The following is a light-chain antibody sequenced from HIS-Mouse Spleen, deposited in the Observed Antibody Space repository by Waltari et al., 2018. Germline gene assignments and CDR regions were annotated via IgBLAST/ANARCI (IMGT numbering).Light chain of an antibody. CDR1: NIGSKS. CDR3: QVWDSSSDHVV. V-gene: IGLV3-21*03. J-gene: IGLJ2*01. Sequence: SYVLTQPPSVSVAPGKTARITCGGNNIGSKSVHWYQQKPGQAPVLVVYDDSGRPSGSPERFSGSNSGNTATLTSSRVEAGDEADYYCQVWDSSSDHVVFGGGTKLTVL. CDR2: DDS.